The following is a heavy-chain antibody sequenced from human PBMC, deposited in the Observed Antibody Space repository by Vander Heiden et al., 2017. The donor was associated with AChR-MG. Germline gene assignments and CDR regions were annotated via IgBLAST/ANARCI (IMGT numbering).Heavy chain of an antibody. J-gene: IGHJ6*02. V-gene: IGHV5-51*03. CDR1: GHSFTSYW. Sequence: EVQLVQSGPEVKKPVASLKISCKGSGHSFTSYWIGWVRQKPGKGLEWMGIIYPGDSDTRYSPSFQGQVTISADKSISTAYLQWSSLKASDTAMYYCARSDSSGYNGMDVWGQGTTVTVSS. CDR3: ARSDSSGYNGMDV. D-gene: IGHD3-22*01. CDR2: IYPGDSDT.